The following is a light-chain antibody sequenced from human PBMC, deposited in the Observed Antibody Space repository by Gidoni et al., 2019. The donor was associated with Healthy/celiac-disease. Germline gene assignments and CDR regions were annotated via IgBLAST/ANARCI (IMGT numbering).Light chain of an antibody. J-gene: IGKJ1*01. CDR3: QQSYSTPRWT. CDR2: AAS. V-gene: IGKV1-39*01. Sequence: DIQMTQSPSSLSASVGDRVTITCRASQSISSYLNWYQQKPGKAPKLLIYAASSLQSGVPSRFSCSGSGTDFTLSISSLQPEDFATYYCQQSYSTPRWTFXQXTKVEIK. CDR1: QSISSY.